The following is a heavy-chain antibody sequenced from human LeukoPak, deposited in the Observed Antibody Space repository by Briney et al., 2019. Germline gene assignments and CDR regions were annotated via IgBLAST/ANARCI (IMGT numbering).Heavy chain of an antibody. CDR1: GDSITSSNW. V-gene: IGHV4-39*01. D-gene: IGHD4-23*01. CDR3: ARLTLSDNYFDY. CDR2: IYYSGST. Sequence: SETLSLTCAVSGDSITSSNWWSWVRQPPGKGLEWIGSIYYSGSTYYNPSLKSRVTISVDTSKNQFSLKLSSVTAADTAVYYCARLTLSDNYFDYWGQGTLVTVSS. J-gene: IGHJ4*02.